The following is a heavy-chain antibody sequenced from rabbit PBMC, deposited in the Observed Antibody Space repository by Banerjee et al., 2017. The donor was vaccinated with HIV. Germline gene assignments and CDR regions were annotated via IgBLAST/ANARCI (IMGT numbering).Heavy chain of an antibody. J-gene: IGHJ6*01. CDR2: VAAGVSFTS. CDR1: GFSFTFIDY. D-gene: IGHD8-1*01. V-gene: IGHV1S40*01. CDR3: ARDSGTSFSSYGMDL. Sequence: QSLEESGGDLVKPGASLTLTCTASGFSFTFIDYLCWVRQPPGKGPEWIACVAAGVSFTSYYATWANGRFTISKTSSTTVTLQMTSLTAADTATYFCARDSGTSFSSYGMDLWGPGTLVTVS.